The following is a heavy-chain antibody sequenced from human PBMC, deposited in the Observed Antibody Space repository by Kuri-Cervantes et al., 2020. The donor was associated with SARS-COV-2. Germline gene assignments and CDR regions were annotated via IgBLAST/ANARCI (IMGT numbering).Heavy chain of an antibody. Sequence: GGSLRLSCAASGFSFNSFWMTWVRQAPGKGPEWVANIKEDGSEKHYVDSVKGRFTISRDNAKNSLYLQMNSLRAEDTAVYYCAKDRGYSSGWYPSWGQGTLVTVSS. CDR1: GFSFNSFW. J-gene: IGHJ4*02. CDR3: AKDRGYSSGWYPS. CDR2: IKEDGSEK. V-gene: IGHV3-7*03. D-gene: IGHD6-19*01.